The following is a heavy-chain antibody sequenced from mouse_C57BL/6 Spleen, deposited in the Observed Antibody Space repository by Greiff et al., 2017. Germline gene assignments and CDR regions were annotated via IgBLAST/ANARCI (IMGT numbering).Heavy chain of an antibody. CDR2: INPGSGGT. V-gene: IGHV1-54*01. CDR1: GYAFTNYL. CDR3: AREEGDGYERTY. D-gene: IGHD2-2*01. J-gene: IGHJ3*01. Sequence: QVQLQQSGAELVRPGTSVKVSCKASGYAFTNYLIEWVKQRPGQGLEWIGVINPGSGGTNYNEKFKGKATLTADKSSSTAYMQLSSLTSEDSAVYFCAREEGDGYERTYWGQGTLVTVSA.